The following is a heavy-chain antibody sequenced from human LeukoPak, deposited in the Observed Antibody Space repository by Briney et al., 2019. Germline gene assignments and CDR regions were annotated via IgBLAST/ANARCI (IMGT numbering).Heavy chain of an antibody. V-gene: IGHV1-69*04. CDR3: ARGSSSGYYYFDY. CDR1: GGTFSSYA. Sequence: ASVKVSCKASGGTFSSYAISWVRQAPGQGLEWMGRIIPILGIANYAQKFQGRVTITADKSTSTAYMELSSLRSEDTAVYYCARGSSSGYYYFDYWGLGTLVTVSS. D-gene: IGHD3-22*01. CDR2: IIPILGIA. J-gene: IGHJ4*02.